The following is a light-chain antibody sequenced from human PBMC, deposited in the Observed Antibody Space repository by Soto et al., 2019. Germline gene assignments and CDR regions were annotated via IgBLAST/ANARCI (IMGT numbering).Light chain of an antibody. CDR2: KAS. V-gene: IGKV1-5*03. Sequence: DIQMTQSPSTLSGSVGDRVTITCRASQTISSWLAWYQQKPGKAPKLLIYKASTLKSGVPSRFSGSGSGTEFTLTISSLQPDDVATYYCQQANSFPLIFGGGTKVEIK. J-gene: IGKJ4*01. CDR1: QTISSW. CDR3: QQANSFPLI.